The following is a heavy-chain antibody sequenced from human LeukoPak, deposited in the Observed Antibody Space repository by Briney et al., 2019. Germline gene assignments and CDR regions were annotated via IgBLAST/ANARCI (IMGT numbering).Heavy chain of an antibody. CDR1: GFTVSSNS. Sequence: GGSLRLSCTVSGFTVSSNSMSRVRQAPGKGLEWVSFIYSDNTHYSDSVKGRFTISRDNSKNTLYLQMNSLRAEDTAVYYCAKGPYYYGSGSPAPYYFDYWGQGTLVTVSS. CDR2: IYSDNT. J-gene: IGHJ4*02. V-gene: IGHV3-53*01. D-gene: IGHD3-10*01. CDR3: AKGPYYYGSGSPAPYYFDY.